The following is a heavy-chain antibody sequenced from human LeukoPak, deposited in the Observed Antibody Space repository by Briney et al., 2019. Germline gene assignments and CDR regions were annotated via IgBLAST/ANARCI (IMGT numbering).Heavy chain of an antibody. Sequence: PSETLSLTCAVSGGSISSSNWWSWVRQPPGKGLEWIGEIYHSGSTNYNPSLKSRVTIAVDKSKNQFALKLSSVTAADTAVYYCARGAAIAVAATYDYWGQGTLVTVSS. CDR1: GGSISSSNW. J-gene: IGHJ4*02. V-gene: IGHV4-4*02. D-gene: IGHD6-19*01. CDR2: IYHSGST. CDR3: ARGAAIAVAATYDY.